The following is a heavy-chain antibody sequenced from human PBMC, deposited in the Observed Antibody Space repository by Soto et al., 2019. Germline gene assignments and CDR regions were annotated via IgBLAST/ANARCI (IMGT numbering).Heavy chain of an antibody. Sequence: PSETLSLTCAVYGGSFSGYYWSWIRQPPGKGLEWIGEINHSGSTNYNPSLKSRVTISVDTSKNQFSLKLSSVTAADTAVYYCALMKGYYDSSGYDVGWFDPWGQGTLVTVSS. J-gene: IGHJ5*02. CDR2: INHSGST. D-gene: IGHD3-22*01. V-gene: IGHV4-34*01. CDR3: ALMKGYYDSSGYDVGWFDP. CDR1: GGSFSGYY.